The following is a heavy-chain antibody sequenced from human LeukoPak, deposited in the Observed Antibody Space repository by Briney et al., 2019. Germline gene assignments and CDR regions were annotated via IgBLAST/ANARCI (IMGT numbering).Heavy chain of an antibody. V-gene: IGHV4-4*07. CDR3: ARRNSGSWYFDL. D-gene: IGHD6-13*01. CDR2: IYTSGST. J-gene: IGHJ2*01. Sequence: SETLSLTCTVSGGSISSYYWSWIRQPAGKGLERIGRIYTSGSTNYNPSLKSRVTMLVDTSKNQFSLKLTSVTAADTAMYYCARRNSGSWYFDLWGRGTLVTVSS. CDR1: GGSISSYY.